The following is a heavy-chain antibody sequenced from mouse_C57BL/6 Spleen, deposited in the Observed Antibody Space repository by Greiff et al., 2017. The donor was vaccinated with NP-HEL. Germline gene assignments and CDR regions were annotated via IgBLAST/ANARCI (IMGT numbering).Heavy chain of an antibody. CDR1: GYTFTSYW. D-gene: IGHD6-1*01. J-gene: IGHJ4*01. Sequence: VQLQQSGAELVRPGTSVKLSCKASGYTFTSYWMHWVKQRPGQGLEWIGVIDPSDSYTNYNQKFKGKATLTVDTSSSTAYMQLSSLTSEDSAVYYCARGGSPLMDYWGQGTSVTVSS. CDR2: IDPSDSYT. V-gene: IGHV1-59*01. CDR3: ARGGSPLMDY.